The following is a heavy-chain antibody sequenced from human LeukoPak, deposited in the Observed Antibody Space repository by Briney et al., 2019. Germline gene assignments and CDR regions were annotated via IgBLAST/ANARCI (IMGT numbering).Heavy chain of an antibody. D-gene: IGHD6-19*01. Sequence: SETLSLTCTVSGDSISSFYWSWSWQPPGKGLEWIGYIYYRGSTNYNPSLKSRVTISVDTSKNQFSLKLTSVTAADTAVYYCARVLEGSSGQHWYFDLWGRGTLVTVSS. CDR3: ARVLEGSSGQHWYFDL. J-gene: IGHJ2*01. V-gene: IGHV4-59*12. CDR2: IYYRGST. CDR1: GDSISSFY.